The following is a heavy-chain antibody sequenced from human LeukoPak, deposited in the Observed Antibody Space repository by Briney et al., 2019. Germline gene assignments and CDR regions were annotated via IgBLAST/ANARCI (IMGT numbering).Heavy chain of an antibody. CDR1: GFSFSTIY. V-gene: IGHV3-7*03. D-gene: IGHD3-16*01. Sequence: GGSLRLSCAASGFSFSTIYMSWVRQTPGQGLEWVANINVDGTAEYYVDSVKGRFTISRDNAKNSLYLQMSNLRAEDTAVYFCARGGGLDVWGQGATVTVSS. CDR2: INVDGTAE. CDR3: ARGGGLDV. J-gene: IGHJ6*02.